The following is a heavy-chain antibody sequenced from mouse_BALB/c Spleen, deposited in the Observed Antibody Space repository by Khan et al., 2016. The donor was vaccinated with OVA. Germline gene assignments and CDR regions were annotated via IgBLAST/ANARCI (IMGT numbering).Heavy chain of an antibody. CDR1: GFSLSDYG. CDR3: AKGVWSYYYTLDY. CDR2: IWGGGST. Sequence: QVQLKESGPGLVAPSQNLSITCTVSGFSLSDYGVSWIRQPPGKGLEWLGVIWGGGSTYYNSALKSRLSISKDNSKSQGFLKMSSLQSDDTAMFYCAKGVWSYYYTLDYWGQGTSVTVSS. V-gene: IGHV2-6-5*01. J-gene: IGHJ4*01.